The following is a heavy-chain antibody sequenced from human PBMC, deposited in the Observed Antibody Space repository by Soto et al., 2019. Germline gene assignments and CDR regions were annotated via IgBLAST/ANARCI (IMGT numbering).Heavy chain of an antibody. V-gene: IGHV4-39*01. J-gene: IGHJ4*02. CDR3: ARHEYLRYGSFDY. CDR2: IYYSGST. CDR1: GGSISSSSYY. Sequence: QLQLQESGPGLVKPSETLSLTCTVSGGSISSSSYYWGWIRQPPGKGLEWIGSIYYSGSTYYNPSLKSRVTISVDTSKNQFSLKLSSVTAADTAVYYCARHEYLRYGSFDYWGQGTLVTVSS. D-gene: IGHD3-10*01.